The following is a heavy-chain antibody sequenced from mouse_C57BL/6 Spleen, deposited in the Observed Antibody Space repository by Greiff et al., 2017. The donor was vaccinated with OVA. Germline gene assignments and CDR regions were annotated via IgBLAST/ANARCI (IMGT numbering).Heavy chain of an antibody. J-gene: IGHJ1*03. CDR2: IWRGGST. CDR1: GFSLTSYG. V-gene: IGHV2-5*01. Sequence: QVQLQQSGPGLVQPSQSLSITCTVSGFSLTSYGVHWVRQSPGKGLEWLGVIWRGGSTDYNAAFMSRLSITKDNSKSQVFFKMNSLQADDTAIYYCAKNAGDPYWYFDVWGTGTTVTVSS. CDR3: AKNAGDPYWYFDV.